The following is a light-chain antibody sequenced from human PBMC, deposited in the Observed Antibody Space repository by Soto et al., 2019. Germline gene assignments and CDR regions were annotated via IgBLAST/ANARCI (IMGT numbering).Light chain of an antibody. V-gene: IGLV2-8*01. J-gene: IGLJ2*01. CDR2: EVI. CDR3: SSYAGSNNLHVL. Sequence: QSALTQPPSASGSPGQSVTISCTRSSSDVGGYEYVSWYQQHPGKAPKLIIYEVIKRPSGVPDRFSGSKSGNTASLTVSGLQAEDEADYYCSSYAGSNNLHVLFGGGTKLTVL. CDR1: SSDVGGYEY.